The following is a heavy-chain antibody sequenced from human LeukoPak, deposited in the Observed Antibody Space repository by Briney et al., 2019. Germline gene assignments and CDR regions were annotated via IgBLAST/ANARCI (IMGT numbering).Heavy chain of an antibody. CDR1: GFTFSSYA. D-gene: IGHD3-10*01. Sequence: PGESLRLSCAASGFTFSSYAMHWVRQAPGKGLEWVSIISYDGSDEKFADSVKGRFTISRDNSKNMVFLQMNSLRAKDTAVYYCARDQGATLVRGVTPYLDYWGQGTLVSVSS. CDR3: ARDQGATLVRGVTPYLDY. V-gene: IGHV3-30*04. CDR2: ISYDGSDE. J-gene: IGHJ4*02.